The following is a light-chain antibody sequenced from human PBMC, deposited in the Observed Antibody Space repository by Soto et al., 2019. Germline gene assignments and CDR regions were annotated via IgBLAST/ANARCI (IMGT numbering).Light chain of an antibody. CDR3: AAWDDNLNGVV. CDR1: SSNIGSNY. V-gene: IGLV1-47*01. J-gene: IGLJ2*01. CDR2: RND. Sequence: QSVLTQPPSTSGTPGQGVTISCSGSSSNIGSNYVYWYQQLPGTAPKVLIYRNDQRPSGVPDRFSGSKSGTSASLAIIGLRSEDEADYYCAAWDDNLNGVVFGGGTKVTVL.